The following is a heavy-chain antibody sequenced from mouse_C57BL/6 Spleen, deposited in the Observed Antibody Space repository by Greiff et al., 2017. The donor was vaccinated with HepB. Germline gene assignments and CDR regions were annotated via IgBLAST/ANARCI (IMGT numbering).Heavy chain of an antibody. V-gene: IGHV1-52*01. CDR3: ARHGSSGYAWFAY. D-gene: IGHD3-2*02. CDR2: IDPSDSET. CDR1: GYTFTSYW. J-gene: IGHJ3*01. Sequence: QVQLQQPGAELVRPGSSVKLSCKASGYTFTSYWMHWVKQRPIQGLEWIGNIDPSDSETHYNQKFKDKATLTVDKSSSTAYMQLSSLTSEDSAVYYCARHGSSGYAWFAYWGQGTLVTVSA.